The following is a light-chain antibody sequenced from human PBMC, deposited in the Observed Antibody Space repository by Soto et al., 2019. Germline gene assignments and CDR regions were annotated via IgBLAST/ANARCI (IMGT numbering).Light chain of an antibody. Sequence: DIQMTQSPSSLSASVGDRVTITCRASQSISSHLNWYQQKPGKAPKVLIYAASTLQSGVPSRFSGSGSGTDFTLTISSLQPEDFAAYYCQQSYGNPRTFGPGTKVEIK. J-gene: IGKJ1*01. CDR1: QSISSH. CDR3: QQSYGNPRT. CDR2: AAS. V-gene: IGKV1-39*01.